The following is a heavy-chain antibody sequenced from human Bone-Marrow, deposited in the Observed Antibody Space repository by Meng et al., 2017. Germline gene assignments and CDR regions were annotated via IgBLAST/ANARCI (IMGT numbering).Heavy chain of an antibody. CDR1: GFTVSSNF. J-gene: IGHJ4*02. Sequence: EVQLVESGGGLVQPGGSLRLSCAASGFTVSSNFMTWVRQAPGKGPEWVSTINENGANTHYPDSLKGRFTISRDNSKNTVYLQMNSLGVEDTAVYYCANWITGHFDHWGLGTLVTVSS. CDR3: ANWITGHFDH. D-gene: IGHD2-8*02. V-gene: IGHV3-23*04. CDR2: INENGANT.